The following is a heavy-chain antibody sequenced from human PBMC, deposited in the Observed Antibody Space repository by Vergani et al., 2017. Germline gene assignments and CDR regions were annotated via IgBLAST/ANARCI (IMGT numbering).Heavy chain of an antibody. J-gene: IGHJ4*02. Sequence: EVQLVESGGGLVKPGGSLRLSCAASGFTFSSYSMNWVRQAPGKGLEWVSSISSSSSYIYYADSVKGRFTISRDNAKNSLYLQMNSLRAEDTAVYYCATYAFWGSPSRGEAFDYWGQGTLVTVSS. CDR2: ISSSSSYI. V-gene: IGHV3-21*01. D-gene: IGHD3-16*01. CDR1: GFTFSSYS. CDR3: ATYAFWGSPSRGEAFDY.